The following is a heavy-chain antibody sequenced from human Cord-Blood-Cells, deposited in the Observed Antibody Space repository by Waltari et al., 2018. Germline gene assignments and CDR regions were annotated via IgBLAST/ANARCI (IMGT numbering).Heavy chain of an antibody. J-gene: IGHJ4*02. Sequence: EVQLVQSGAEVKKPGATVKISCKVSGYTFTDYYMHWVQQAPGKGLEWMGLVDPEDGETIYAEKFQGRVTITADTSTDTAYMELSSLRSEDTAVYDCATGVERGGVVVVAAYDYWGQGTLVTVSS. CDR3: ATGVERGGVVVVAAYDY. D-gene: IGHD2-15*01. V-gene: IGHV1-69-2*01. CDR1: GYTFTDYY. CDR2: VDPEDGET.